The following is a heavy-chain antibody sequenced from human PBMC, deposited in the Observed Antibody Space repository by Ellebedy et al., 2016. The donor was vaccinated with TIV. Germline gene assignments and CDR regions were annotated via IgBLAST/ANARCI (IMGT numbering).Heavy chain of an antibody. CDR2: IYYSGST. D-gene: IGHD1-1*01. CDR1: GGSISSYY. CDR3: ARGGERYYGMDV. V-gene: IGHV4-59*08. Sequence: MPSETLSLTCTVSGGSISSYYWSWIRQPPGKGLEWIGYIYYSGSTNYNPSLKSRVTISVDTSKNQFSLKLSSVTAADTAVYYCARGGERYYGMDVWGQGTTVTVSS. J-gene: IGHJ6*02.